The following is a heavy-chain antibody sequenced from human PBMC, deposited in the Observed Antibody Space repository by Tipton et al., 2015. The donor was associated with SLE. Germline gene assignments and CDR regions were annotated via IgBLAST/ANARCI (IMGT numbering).Heavy chain of an antibody. CDR1: GGSISSHY. CDR2: IYYSGST. V-gene: IGHV4-59*11. J-gene: IGHJ3*01. CDR3: ARDRHYDPFAFDP. Sequence: LRLSCTVSGGSISSHYWNWIRQPPGEGLEWIGYIYYSGSTNYNPSLRSRVTISVDTSKNQFSLRLNSVTAADTAVYYCARDRHYDPFAFDPWGQVTMVAVSS. D-gene: IGHD3-22*01.